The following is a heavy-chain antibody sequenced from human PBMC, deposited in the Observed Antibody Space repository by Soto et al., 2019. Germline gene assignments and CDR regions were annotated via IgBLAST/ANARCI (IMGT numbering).Heavy chain of an antibody. J-gene: IGHJ4*02. Sequence: XVXXQQWGAGLLKPSETLSLTCAVYGGSFSGYYWSWIRQPPGKGLEWIGEINHSGSTNXXXXLXXXXXXXXXXXXXXXXXXXXXXXXXXXXXXXXARXRQEDXXXXTXLDWGQGTLV. CDR2: INHSGST. D-gene: IGHD4-17*01. CDR3: ARXRQEDXXXXTXLD. CDR1: GGSFSGYY. V-gene: IGHV4-34*01.